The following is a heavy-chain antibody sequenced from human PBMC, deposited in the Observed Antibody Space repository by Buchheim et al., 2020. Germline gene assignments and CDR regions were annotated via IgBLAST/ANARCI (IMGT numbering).Heavy chain of an antibody. CDR1: GYIFTNYW. J-gene: IGHJ4*02. D-gene: IGHD3-22*01. V-gene: IGHV5-10-1*01. CDR2: IDPSDSYT. CDR3: ASRNSRDYTREYFDF. Sequence: EVQLAQSGAEVKKPGESLRISCKGSGYIFTNYWISWVRQMPGKGLEWMGRIDPSDSYTNYSPSFQGHVTISADKSISTAYLQWSSLKASDTAVYYCASRNSRDYTREYFDFWGQGTL.